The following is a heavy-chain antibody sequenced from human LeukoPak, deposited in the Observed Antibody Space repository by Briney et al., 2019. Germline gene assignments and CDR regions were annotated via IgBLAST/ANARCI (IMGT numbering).Heavy chain of an antibody. J-gene: IGHJ4*02. D-gene: IGHD2-2*02. CDR1: GGTISSGDYY. V-gene: IGHV4-30-4*08. Sequence: SQTLSLTCTVSGGTISSGDYYWSWIRQPPGKGLEWIGYIYYSGSTYYNPSLKSRVTISVDTSKNQFSLKLSSVTAADTAVYYCTRGHRYCSSTSCYRPYYFDYWGQGTLVTVSS. CDR3: TRGHRYCSSTSCYRPYYFDY. CDR2: IYYSGST.